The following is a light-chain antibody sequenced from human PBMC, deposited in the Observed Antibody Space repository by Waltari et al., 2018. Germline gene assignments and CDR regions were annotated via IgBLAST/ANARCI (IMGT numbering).Light chain of an antibody. Sequence: IVLTQSPDTVSSPPGQRAPLSCRASQTINNNFLVWYQQKPGQAPRLLIHGASSRAAGFPDRFSGSGSGTDFTLTISRLEPEDVAVYYCQQYDGSILTFGGGTKVEI. CDR3: QQYDGSILT. CDR2: GAS. V-gene: IGKV3-20*01. J-gene: IGKJ4*01. CDR1: QTINNNF.